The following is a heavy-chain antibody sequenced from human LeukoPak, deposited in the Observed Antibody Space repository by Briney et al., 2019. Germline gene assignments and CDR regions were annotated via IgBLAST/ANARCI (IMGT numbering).Heavy chain of an antibody. V-gene: IGHV4-34*01. D-gene: IGHD3-16*01. CDR3: TRDEGAFRGTSHYHP. CDR2: INHSGST. Sequence: PSETLSLTCAVYGGSFSGYYWSWIRQPPGKGLEWIGEINHSGSTNYNPSLKSRVTISVDTSKNQFSLKLSSVTPEDTALYFCTRDEGAFRGTSHYHPWGQGTLVTVSS. J-gene: IGHJ4*02. CDR1: GGSFSGYY.